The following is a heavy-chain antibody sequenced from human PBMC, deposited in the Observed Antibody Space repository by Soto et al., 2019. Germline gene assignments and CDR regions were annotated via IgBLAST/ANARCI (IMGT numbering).Heavy chain of an antibody. CDR3: AKGDDFRSGHSHYFDN. CDR2: ISYDGTEK. Sequence: QVQLVESGGSVVQPGRSLRLSCTASGLILSRYGMHWVRQAPGKGLEWVAVISYDGTEKYYADSVKGRFTISRDNSNNTLYLQMNSLRPEDAALYYCAKGDDFRSGHSHYFDNWGQGTLVTVSS. CDR1: GLILSRYG. V-gene: IGHV3-30*18. D-gene: IGHD3-3*01. J-gene: IGHJ4*02.